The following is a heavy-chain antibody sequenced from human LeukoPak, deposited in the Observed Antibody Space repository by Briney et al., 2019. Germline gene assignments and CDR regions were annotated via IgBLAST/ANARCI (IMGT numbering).Heavy chain of an antibody. CDR1: GFTFSDYY. Sequence: GGSLRLSCAASGFTFSDYYMSWIRQAPGKGLALVSYISSSGSTIYYADSVKGRFTISRDNAKNSLYLQMNSLRAEDTAVYYCARMTTVTSDAFDIWGQGTMVTVSS. CDR2: ISSSGSTI. J-gene: IGHJ3*02. D-gene: IGHD4-17*01. V-gene: IGHV3-11*04. CDR3: ARMTTVTSDAFDI.